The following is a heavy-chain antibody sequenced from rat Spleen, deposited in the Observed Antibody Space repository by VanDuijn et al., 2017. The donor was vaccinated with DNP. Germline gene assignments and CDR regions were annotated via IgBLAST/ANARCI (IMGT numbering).Heavy chain of an antibody. CDR1: SFTFSDYA. CDR2: INSRGGST. J-gene: IGHJ3*01. Sequence: EVRLVESGGGLVQPGNSLKLSCAASSFTFSDYAMAWVRQSPKRVLEWVASINSRGGSTYYQDSVKGRFTISRDNVKNTLSLQMYSLRSEDTATYYCAIYFYSGDNWFAYWGQGTLVSVSS. CDR3: AIYFYSGDNWFAY. V-gene: IGHV5S23*01. D-gene: IGHD1-1*01.